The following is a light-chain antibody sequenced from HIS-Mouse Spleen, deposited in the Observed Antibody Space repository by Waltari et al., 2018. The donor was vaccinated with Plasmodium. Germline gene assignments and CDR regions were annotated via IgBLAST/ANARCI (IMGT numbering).Light chain of an antibody. Sequence: QSALTQPASVSGSPGQSITISCTGTSSDVGSYNLVSWYQQHPGQAPKLMIHEGSKRPSVVSNRFSGSKSCNTASLTFSGLQAEDEADYYCCSYAGSSTFVFGTGTKVTVL. J-gene: IGLJ1*01. CDR3: CSYAGSSTFV. V-gene: IGLV2-23*01. CDR1: SSDVGSYNL. CDR2: EGS.